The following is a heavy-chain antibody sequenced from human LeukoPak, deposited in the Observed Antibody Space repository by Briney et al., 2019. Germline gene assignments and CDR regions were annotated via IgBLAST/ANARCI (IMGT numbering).Heavy chain of an antibody. Sequence: SETLSLTCTVSNDSINNYYWSWIRQPPGKGLEWIGYIYYSGSTNYNPSLQGRVTMSVDTSKNQFSLRLSSVTAADTAVYYCARGLRFMEFLLYPGAFDVWGQGTMVTVSS. CDR2: IYYSGST. D-gene: IGHD3-3*01. CDR3: ARGLRFMEFLLYPGAFDV. CDR1: NDSINNYY. J-gene: IGHJ3*01. V-gene: IGHV4-59*01.